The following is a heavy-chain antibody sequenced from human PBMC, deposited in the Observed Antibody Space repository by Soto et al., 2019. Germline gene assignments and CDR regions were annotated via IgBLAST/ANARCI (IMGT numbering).Heavy chain of an antibody. CDR2: ISYDESNK. V-gene: IGHV3-30*18. D-gene: IGHD1-26*01. CDR1: GFTFSSYG. J-gene: IGHJ4*02. Sequence: GGSLRLSCAASGFTFSSYGMHWVRQAPGKGLEGVAVISYDESNKYYADSVKGRFTISRDNSKNTLYLQMNSLRAEDTAVYYCAKENLVGATTLSFDYWGQGTLVTVSS. CDR3: AKENLVGATTLSFDY.